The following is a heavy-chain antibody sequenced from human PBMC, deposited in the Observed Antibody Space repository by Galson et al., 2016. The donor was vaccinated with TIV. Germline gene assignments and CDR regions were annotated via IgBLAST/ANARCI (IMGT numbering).Heavy chain of an antibody. J-gene: IGHJ6*02. Sequence: SVKVSCKASGYTFTGYYMHWVRQAPGQGLEWMGWINPNSGGTNYAQKFQGWVTMTRDTSISTAYMELSRLRSDDTAVYYCARAQVTAARVWYYYYGMDVWGRGTTVTVSS. D-gene: IGHD6-6*01. CDR1: GYTFTGYY. CDR2: INPNSGGT. CDR3: ARAQVTAARVWYYYYGMDV. V-gene: IGHV1-2*04.